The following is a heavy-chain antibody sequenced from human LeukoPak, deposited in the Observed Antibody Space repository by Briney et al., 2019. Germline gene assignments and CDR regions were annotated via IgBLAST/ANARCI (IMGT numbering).Heavy chain of an antibody. CDR3: AKDKQIYDCLDS. Sequence: GGSLRLSCAASGFTFSSYGLNWVRQAPGKGLEWVSVISGTGSGGNTYYAHSVKGRFTISRDNSKNTLYLQMNSWRAEDTAVYYCAKDKQIYDCLDSWGQGTLVTVSS. J-gene: IGHJ4*02. CDR1: GFTFSSYG. D-gene: IGHD3-3*01. V-gene: IGHV3-23*01. CDR2: ISGTGSGGNT.